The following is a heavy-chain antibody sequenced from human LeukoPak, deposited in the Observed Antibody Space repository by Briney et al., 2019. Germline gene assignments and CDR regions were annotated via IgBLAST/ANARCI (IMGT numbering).Heavy chain of an antibody. D-gene: IGHD2-2*01. CDR3: ARGHCSSTSCYDV. Sequence: GGSLRVSCAASGFTVSSHYMSCVRQAPGKGLEWVSIIYSGGSTYYADSVKGRFTISRHNSKNTLYLQMNSLRAEDTAVYYCARGHCSSTSCYDVWGQGTTVTVSS. CDR2: IYSGGST. J-gene: IGHJ6*02. CDR1: GFTVSSHY. V-gene: IGHV3-53*01.